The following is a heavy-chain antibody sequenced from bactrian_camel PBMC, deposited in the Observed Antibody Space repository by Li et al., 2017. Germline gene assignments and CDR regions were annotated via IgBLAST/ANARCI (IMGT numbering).Heavy chain of an antibody. J-gene: IGHJ4*01. CDR1: GFTFAGSD. CDR3: NALCGPWIEVNY. V-gene: IGHV3S56*01. CDR2: IWSGARP. D-gene: IGHD1*01. Sequence: VQLVESGGGSVQAGETLRLSCTTSGFTFAGSDMGWYRQRPGNDLCELVSVIWSGARPQYADAVKGRFFISRDNGRHMVYLQMNSLKPEDTAMYRCNALCGPWIEVNYWGQGTQVTVS.